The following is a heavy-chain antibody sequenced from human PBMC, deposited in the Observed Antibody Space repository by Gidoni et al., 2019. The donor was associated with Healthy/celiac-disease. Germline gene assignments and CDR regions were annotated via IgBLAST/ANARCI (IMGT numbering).Heavy chain of an antibody. CDR3: AKLDYYDSSGYSYFDY. CDR1: GFPFDDYA. CDR2: ISWNSGSI. D-gene: IGHD3-22*01. J-gene: IGHJ4*02. Sequence: EVQLVESGGGLVQPGSSLRLSCAASGFPFDDYAMHWVRQAPGKGLEWVSGISWNSGSIGYADSVKGRFTISRDNAKNSLYLQMNSLRAEDTALYYCAKLDYYDSSGYSYFDYWGQGTLVTVSS. V-gene: IGHV3-9*01.